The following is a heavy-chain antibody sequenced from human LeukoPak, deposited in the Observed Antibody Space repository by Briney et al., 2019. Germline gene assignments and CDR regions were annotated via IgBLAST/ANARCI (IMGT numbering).Heavy chain of an antibody. V-gene: IGHV4-39*07. CDR3: ARGRYSSSWYPKFDP. J-gene: IGHJ5*02. D-gene: IGHD6-13*01. Sequence: SETLSLTCTVSGGSISSSSYYWGWIRQPPGKGLEWIGSIFYSGSTYYNPSLKSRVTISVDTSKNQFSLKLSSVTAADTAVNYCARGRYSSSWYPKFDPWGQGTLVTVSS. CDR1: GGSISSSSYY. CDR2: IFYSGST.